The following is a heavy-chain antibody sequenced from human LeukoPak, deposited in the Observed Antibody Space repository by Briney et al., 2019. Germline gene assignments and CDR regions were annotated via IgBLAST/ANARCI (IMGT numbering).Heavy chain of an antibody. D-gene: IGHD5-12*01. J-gene: IGHJ5*02. Sequence: GASVKVSCKASGYNFTNYVIIWVGQAPGQGLEWRGWVSAYNGKTNYAQKLQDRISMTTDTYTTTAYMEMMNLRPDDTAIFYCARRRINSAYHLDLWGQGTLVTASS. CDR2: VSAYNGKT. CDR1: GYNFTNYV. CDR3: ARRRINSAYHLDL. V-gene: IGHV1-18*01.